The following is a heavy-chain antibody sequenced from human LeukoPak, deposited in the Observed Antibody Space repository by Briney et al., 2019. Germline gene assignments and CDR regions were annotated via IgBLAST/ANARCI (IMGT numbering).Heavy chain of an antibody. V-gene: IGHV3-23*01. CDR3: AKDHYVSGRYDAFDI. CDR1: GFTFSSYA. CDR2: ISTSGGST. Sequence: PGGSLRLSCAASGFTFSSYAMSWVRQAPGEGLEWVSSISTSGGSTYYADSVKGRLTISRDNDKNTLYLQMNSLRAEDTAVYYCAKDHYVSGRYDAFDIWGQGTMVTVSS. D-gene: IGHD3-10*01. J-gene: IGHJ3*02.